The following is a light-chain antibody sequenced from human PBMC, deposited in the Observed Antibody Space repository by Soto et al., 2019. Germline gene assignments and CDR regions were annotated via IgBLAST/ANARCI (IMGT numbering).Light chain of an antibody. CDR1: SSDVGGYNY. CDR2: DVT. J-gene: IGLJ1*01. Sequence: QSALTQPASVSGSPGQSITISCTGTSSDVGGYNYVSWYQQYPGKAPKVMISDVTNRPSGVSNRFSGSRSGNTASLTISGLQAEDEADYYCCSFTTSSTYVFGTGTKLTVL. CDR3: CSFTTSSTYV. V-gene: IGLV2-14*01.